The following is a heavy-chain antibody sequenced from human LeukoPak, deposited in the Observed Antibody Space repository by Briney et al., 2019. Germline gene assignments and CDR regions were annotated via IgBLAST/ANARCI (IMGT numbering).Heavy chain of an antibody. CDR2: IYWNDDK. CDR3: AHRPPQSRDSSGYYRHWFDP. J-gene: IGHJ5*02. D-gene: IGHD3-22*01. V-gene: IGHV2-5*01. Sequence: ESGPTLVKPTQTLTLTCTFSGFSLSTSGVGVGWIRQPPGKALERLALIYWNDDKRYSPSLKSRLTITKDTSKNQVVLTTTNMDPVDTATYYCAHRPPQSRDSSGYYRHWFDPWGQGTLVTVSS. CDR1: GFSLSTSGVG.